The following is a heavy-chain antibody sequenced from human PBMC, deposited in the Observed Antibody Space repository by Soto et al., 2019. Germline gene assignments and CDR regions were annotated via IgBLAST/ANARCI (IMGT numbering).Heavy chain of an antibody. CDR1: EFTFSNYV. CDR2: ISSSGGTP. Sequence: PGGSLRLSCAAAEFTFSNYVMSWVRQAPGKGLEWVSSISSSGGTPYYGDSVKGRFTISRDNSRDTLYLQMHSLRAEDTAVYFCARGLYDNCVYCFPNWGRGPLVPVS. CDR3: ARGLYDNCVYCFPN. D-gene: IGHD3-22*01. J-gene: IGHJ4*02. V-gene: IGHV3-23*01.